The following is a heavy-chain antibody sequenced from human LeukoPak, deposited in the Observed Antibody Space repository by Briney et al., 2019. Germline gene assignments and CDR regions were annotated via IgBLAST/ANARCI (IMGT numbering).Heavy chain of an antibody. CDR1: GFTFSSYW. Sequence: GGSLRLSCEASGFTFSSYWMSWVRQAPGKGLEWVANIKQDGSEKYYVDSVKGRFTISRDNAKNSLYLQMNSLRAEDTAVYYCARFAKDNYYYYGMDVWGQGTTVTVSS. V-gene: IGHV3-7*01. CDR2: IKQDGSEK. J-gene: IGHJ6*02. CDR3: ARFAKDNYYYYGMDV. D-gene: IGHD4/OR15-4a*01.